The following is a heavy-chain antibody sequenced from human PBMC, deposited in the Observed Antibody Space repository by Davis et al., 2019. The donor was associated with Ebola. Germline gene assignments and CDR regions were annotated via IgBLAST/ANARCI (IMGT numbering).Heavy chain of an antibody. J-gene: IGHJ4*02. CDR2: INHSGST. D-gene: IGHD4-17*01. Sequence: MPSETLSLTCAVYGGSFSGYYWSWIRQPPGKGLEWIGEINHSGSTNYNPSLKSRVTISVDTSKNQFSLKLSSVTAADTAVYFCARVGGYGEYPTIYYFDSWGQGTQLTVSS. V-gene: IGHV4-34*01. CDR3: ARVGGYGEYPTIYYFDS. CDR1: GGSFSGYY.